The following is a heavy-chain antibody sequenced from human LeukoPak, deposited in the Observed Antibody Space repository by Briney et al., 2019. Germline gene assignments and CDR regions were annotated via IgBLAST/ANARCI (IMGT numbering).Heavy chain of an antibody. Sequence: GGSLRLSCAASGFSFSTYTMNWIRKAPGKGLEWVSSISSSSSYIFYADSMKGRFTISRDNAKNSLYLQMNSLRVEDTAVYYCASRMRYWGQGTLVTVSS. J-gene: IGHJ4*02. CDR1: GFSFSTYT. D-gene: IGHD1-14*01. V-gene: IGHV3-21*01. CDR3: ASRMRY. CDR2: ISSSSSYI.